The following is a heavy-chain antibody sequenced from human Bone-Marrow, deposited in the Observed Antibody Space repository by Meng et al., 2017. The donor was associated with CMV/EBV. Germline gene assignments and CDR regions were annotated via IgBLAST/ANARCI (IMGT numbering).Heavy chain of an antibody. CDR2: IYHSGST. CDR1: GYSISSGYY. Sequence: SETLSLTCTVSGYSISSGYYWGWIRQPPGKGLEWIGSIYHSGSTNYNPSLKSRVTISVDTSKNQFSLKLSSVTAADTAVYYCARGGRYAGFDPWGQGTLVTGSS. CDR3: ARGGRYAGFDP. V-gene: IGHV4-38-2*02. D-gene: IGHD1-1*01. J-gene: IGHJ5*02.